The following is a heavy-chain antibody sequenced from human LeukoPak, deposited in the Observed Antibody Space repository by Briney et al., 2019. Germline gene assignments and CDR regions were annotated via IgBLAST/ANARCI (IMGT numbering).Heavy chain of an antibody. CDR2: IIPILGIA. CDR3: ARLPAVEMADY. V-gene: IGHV1-69*04. D-gene: IGHD5-24*01. CDR1: GCTFSSYA. Sequence: ASVKVSCKASGCTFSSYAISWVRQAPGQGLEWMGRIIPILGIANYAQKFQGRVTITADKSTSTAYMELSSLRSEDTAVYYCARLPAVEMADYWGQGTLVTVSS. J-gene: IGHJ4*02.